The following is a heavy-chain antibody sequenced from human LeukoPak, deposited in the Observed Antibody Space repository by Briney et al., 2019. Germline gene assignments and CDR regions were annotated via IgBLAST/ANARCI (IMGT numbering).Heavy chain of an antibody. CDR2: FYFSGDT. Sequence: ESLSLTRDVSRDSIRGFYWGSVREHPREGLGWVGYFYFSGDTNYNPALESRVIISVDTAKNQFSLKLSSLTAADTAVYYGARWNYDISTGHRYFDYWGQGTLVIVSS. CDR3: ARWNYDISTGHRYFDY. J-gene: IGHJ4*02. V-gene: IGHV4-59*01. CDR1: RDSIRGFY. D-gene: IGHD3-9*01.